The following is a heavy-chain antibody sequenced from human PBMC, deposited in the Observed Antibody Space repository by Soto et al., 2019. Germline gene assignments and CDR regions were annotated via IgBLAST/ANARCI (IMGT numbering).Heavy chain of an antibody. V-gene: IGHV1-18*01. CDR2: ISAYNGNT. J-gene: IGHJ3*01. CDR3: ARDFGGGTQLACY. D-gene: IGHD2-15*01. Sequence: SWVRQAPGQGLEWMGWISAYNGNTNYAQKLQGRVTMTTDTSTSTAYMELRSLRSDDTAVYYCARDFGGGTQLACYWGQGTMVTVSS.